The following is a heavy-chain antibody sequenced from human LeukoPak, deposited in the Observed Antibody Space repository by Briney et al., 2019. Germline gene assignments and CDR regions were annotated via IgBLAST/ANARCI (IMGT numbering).Heavy chain of an antibody. CDR3: ARGGSNDRVLDYYYHMDV. V-gene: IGHV4-39*07. Sequence: SETLSLTCTVSGGSLSSSTYYWGWIRPPPGKGLEWIVNMYPSGRTYYKSSLKSRVTISVDTSKNQFSLKLRSVTAADTAVYYCARGGSNDRVLDYYYHMDVWGKGTKVIVSS. J-gene: IGHJ6*03. CDR2: MYPSGRT. D-gene: IGHD2-15*01. CDR1: GGSLSSSTYY.